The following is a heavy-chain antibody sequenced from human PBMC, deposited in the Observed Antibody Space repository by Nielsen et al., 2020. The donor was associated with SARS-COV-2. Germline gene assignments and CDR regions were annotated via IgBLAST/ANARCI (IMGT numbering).Heavy chain of an antibody. CDR1: GFTFSSTW. CDR2: INPSGSGT. CDR3: AGGADFWSGTQKYYMDV. Sequence: GESLKISCSASGFTFSSTWMDWVRQAPGQGLVWVSRINPSGSGTAYADSVKGRFAVSRDNAENTVVHQIHSLRVEDTAVYYCAGGADFWSGTQKYYMDVWGKGTTVTVSS. J-gene: IGHJ6*03. V-gene: IGHV3-74*01. D-gene: IGHD3-3*01.